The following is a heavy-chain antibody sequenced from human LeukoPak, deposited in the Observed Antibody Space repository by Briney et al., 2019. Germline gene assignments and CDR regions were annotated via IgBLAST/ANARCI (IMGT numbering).Heavy chain of an antibody. CDR1: GFTFDDYG. J-gene: IGHJ3*02. Sequence: SGGSLRLSCAASGFTFDDYGMSWVRQAPGKGLEWVSGINWNGGSTGYADSVKGRFTISRDNAKNSLYLQMNSLRAEDTALYHCARDKLSSWTSTSWIAFDIWGQGTMVTVSS. D-gene: IGHD2-2*01. V-gene: IGHV3-20*01. CDR2: INWNGGST. CDR3: ARDKLSSWTSTSWIAFDI.